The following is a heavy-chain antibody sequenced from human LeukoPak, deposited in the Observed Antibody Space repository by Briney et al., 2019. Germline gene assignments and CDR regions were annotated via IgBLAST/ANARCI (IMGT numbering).Heavy chain of an antibody. CDR1: GFTFSSYA. CDR2: ITSGSGFK. Sequence: GGSLRLSCAASGFTFSSYAMSWVRQAPGKGLEWVSSITSGSGFKFYADSVKGRFTISRDNAKNSLYLQMNTLRAEDTGVYYCARVAGESRDYWGQETLVTVSS. J-gene: IGHJ4*02. V-gene: IGHV3-21*01. CDR3: ARVAGESRDY.